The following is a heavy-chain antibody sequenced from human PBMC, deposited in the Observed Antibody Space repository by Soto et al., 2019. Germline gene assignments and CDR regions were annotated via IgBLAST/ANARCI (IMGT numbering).Heavy chain of an antibody. CDR2: INHSGST. Sequence: SETLSLTCAVYGGSFSGYYWSWIRQPPGKGLEWIGEINHSGSTNYNPSLKSRVTISVDTSKNQFSLKLSSVTAVDTAVYCCARRAAGIYYYYYYGMDVWGQGTTVTVSS. D-gene: IGHD6-13*01. CDR3: ARRAAGIYYYYYYGMDV. CDR1: GGSFSGYY. V-gene: IGHV4-34*01. J-gene: IGHJ6*02.